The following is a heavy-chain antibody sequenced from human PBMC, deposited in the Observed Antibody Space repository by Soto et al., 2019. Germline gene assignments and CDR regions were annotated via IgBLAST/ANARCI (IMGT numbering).Heavy chain of an antibody. V-gene: IGHV1-2*04. Sequence: QVQLVQSGAEVKKPGASVTVSCRASGDTFTGYYMHWVRQAPGQGLEWMGWINPNSGVTKYAQKIQGWVTMTRDTSIRTVYMQLSRLRSDDTAVYYCARESGGATATLDYYYFYMDVWCTGTTVTVSS. CDR2: INPNSGVT. D-gene: IGHD1-26*01. J-gene: IGHJ6*03. CDR1: GDTFTGYY. CDR3: ARESGGATATLDYYYFYMDV.